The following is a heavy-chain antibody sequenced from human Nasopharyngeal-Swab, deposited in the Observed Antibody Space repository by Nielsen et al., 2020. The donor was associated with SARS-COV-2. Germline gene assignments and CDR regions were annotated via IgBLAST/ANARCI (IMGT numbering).Heavy chain of an antibody. Sequence: GGSLRLSCAASGFTFSNAWMSWVRQAPGKGLEWVSVIYSGGSTYYADSVKGRFTISRDNSKNTLYLQMNSLRAEDTAVYYCARRRRILWFGELLSIGYFDLWGRGTLVTVSS. D-gene: IGHD3-10*01. J-gene: IGHJ2*01. V-gene: IGHV3-53*01. CDR3: ARRRRILWFGELLSIGYFDL. CDR1: GFTFSNAW. CDR2: IYSGGST.